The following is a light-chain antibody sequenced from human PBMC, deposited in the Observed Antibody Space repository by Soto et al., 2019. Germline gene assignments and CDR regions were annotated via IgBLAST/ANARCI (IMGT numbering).Light chain of an antibody. Sequence: DIVMTQSPDSLAVSLGERATINCKSSQSVLYSSNNKNYLAWYQQRPGQPPKLLIYWASTRESGVPDRFSGSGSETDFTLTITSLQAEDVAVYHCQEYESTPPTFGQGTKLYIK. CDR1: QSVLYSSNNKNY. CDR2: WAS. J-gene: IGKJ2*01. CDR3: QEYESTPPT. V-gene: IGKV4-1*01.